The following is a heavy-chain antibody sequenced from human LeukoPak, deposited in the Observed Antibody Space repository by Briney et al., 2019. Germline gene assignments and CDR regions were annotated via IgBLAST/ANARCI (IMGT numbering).Heavy chain of an antibody. CDR2: ISSSSSYI. CDR1: GFTFSSYS. J-gene: IGHJ4*02. Sequence: PGGSLRLSCAASGFTFSSYSMNWVRQAPGKGLEWVSSISSSSSYIYYADSVKGRFTISRDNAKNSLYLQMNSLRAEDTAVYYCARDEIVGATGFFFGYWGQGTLVTVSS. D-gene: IGHD1-26*01. V-gene: IGHV3-21*01. CDR3: ARDEIVGATGFFFGY.